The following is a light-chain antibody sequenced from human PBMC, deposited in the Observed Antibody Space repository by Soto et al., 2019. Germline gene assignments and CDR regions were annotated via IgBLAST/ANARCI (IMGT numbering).Light chain of an antibody. J-gene: IGKJ1*01. CDR2: KAS. V-gene: IGKV1-5*03. CDR1: QSISVW. CDR3: QQYNSYRT. Sequence: DIQMPKSPSTLSASVGDRFTITFRASQSISVWLAWYQQKAGKAPNLLIYKASRLESGVPSRFSGSGSGTEFILTISSLQPEEFATYYCQQYNSYRTGGQGNKGDIK.